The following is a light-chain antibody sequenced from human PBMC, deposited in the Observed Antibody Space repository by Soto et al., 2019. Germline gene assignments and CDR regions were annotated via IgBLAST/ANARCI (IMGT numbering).Light chain of an antibody. CDR1: QSIGTY. Sequence: DIQMTQSPSSLSASVGDRVTITCRASQSIGTYLNWYLQKPGKAPQLLIHAASSLQTGVPSRFSGSGSGTEFTLTISSLQPEDFASFYCQQLNSYLGAFGPGTKVDIK. CDR3: QQLNSYLGA. CDR2: AAS. J-gene: IGKJ3*01. V-gene: IGKV1-39*01.